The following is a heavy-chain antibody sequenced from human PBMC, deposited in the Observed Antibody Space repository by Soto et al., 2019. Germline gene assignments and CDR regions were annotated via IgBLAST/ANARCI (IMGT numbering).Heavy chain of an antibody. J-gene: IGHJ4*02. Sequence: LRLSYSVFGFTFSSYAMHWVRQAPGKGLQYVSSISSNGVSTYYADSVKGRFTISRDNSKNTLYLQMSSLRVEDTAVYYCVKDRYVDYWGQGTLVTVSS. CDR2: ISSNGVST. CDR1: GFTFSSYA. V-gene: IGHV3-64D*06. CDR3: VKDRYVDY.